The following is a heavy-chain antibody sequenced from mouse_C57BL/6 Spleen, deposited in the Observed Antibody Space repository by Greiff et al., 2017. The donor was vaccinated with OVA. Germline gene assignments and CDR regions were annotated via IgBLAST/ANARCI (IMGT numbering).Heavy chain of an antibody. CDR2: IDPETGGT. J-gene: IGHJ2*01. Sequence: VQLKESGAELVRPGASVTLSCKASGYTFTDYEMHWVKQTPVHGLEWIGAIDPETGGTAYNQKFKGKAILTADKSSSTAYMELRSLTSEDSAVYYCTRRGMISYYFDYWGQGTTLTVSS. CDR1: GYTFTDYE. V-gene: IGHV1-15*01. CDR3: TRRGMISYYFDY. D-gene: IGHD2-4*01.